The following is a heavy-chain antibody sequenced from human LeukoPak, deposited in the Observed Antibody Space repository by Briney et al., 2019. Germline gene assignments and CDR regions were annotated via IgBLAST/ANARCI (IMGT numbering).Heavy chain of an antibody. J-gene: IGHJ4*02. CDR3: ARDEPGYGEFLLY. Sequence: QPGGSLRLSCAASGFTLSSYWMSWVRQAPGKGLEWVANIDEDGSMKTYADSVKGRFTISRDNTMNSLYLQITGLGAEDTAVYYCARDEPGYGEFLLYWGQGTLVTVSS. D-gene: IGHD3-10*01. V-gene: IGHV3-7*01. CDR2: IDEDGSMK. CDR1: GFTLSSYW.